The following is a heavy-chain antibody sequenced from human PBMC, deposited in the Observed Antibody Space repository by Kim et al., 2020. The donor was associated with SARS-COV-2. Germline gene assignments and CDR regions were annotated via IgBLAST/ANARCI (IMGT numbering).Heavy chain of an antibody. Sequence: GGSLRLSCAASGFTVSSNYMSWVRQAPGKGLEWVSVIYSGGSTYYADSVKGRFTISRDNSKNTLYLQMNSLRAEDTAVYYCGHLRNEYGRYSGYGYYFDYWGQGTLVTVSS. CDR2: IYSGGST. V-gene: IGHV3-53*01. CDR3: GHLRNEYGRYSGYGYYFDY. J-gene: IGHJ4*02. D-gene: IGHD5-12*01. CDR1: GFTVSSNY.